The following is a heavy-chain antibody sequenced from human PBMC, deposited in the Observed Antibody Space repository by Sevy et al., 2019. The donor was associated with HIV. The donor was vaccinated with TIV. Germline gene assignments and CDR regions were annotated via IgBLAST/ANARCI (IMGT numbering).Heavy chain of an antibody. CDR2: ISNSGTT. V-gene: IGHV4-31*02. CDR3: ARDQGINWEEALDI. CDR1: GDSFSSGGHY. Sequence: SETLSLTCTISGDSFSSGGHYWSWIRQHPGKGLEWLGYISNSGTTYYNPSLRSRVTIAVDTSKNQFSLKLTSVTAADTAIYYCARDQGINWEEALDIWGQGTMVTVSS. J-gene: IGHJ3*02. D-gene: IGHD7-27*01.